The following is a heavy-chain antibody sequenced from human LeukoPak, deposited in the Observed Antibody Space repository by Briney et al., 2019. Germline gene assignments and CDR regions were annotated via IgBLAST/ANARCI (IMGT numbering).Heavy chain of an antibody. CDR3: ARVLRYDNSGHDSFDI. V-gene: IGHV3-23*01. CDR1: GFTFSSYA. J-gene: IGHJ3*02. D-gene: IGHD3-22*01. CDR2: ISSSGGST. Sequence: PGGSLRLSCAASGFTFSSYAMSWVRQAPGKGLEWVSGISSSGGSTVYADSVKGRFTISRDNSKNTLYLQMNSLRAEDTAVYYCARVLRYDNSGHDSFDIWGQGTMVTVSS.